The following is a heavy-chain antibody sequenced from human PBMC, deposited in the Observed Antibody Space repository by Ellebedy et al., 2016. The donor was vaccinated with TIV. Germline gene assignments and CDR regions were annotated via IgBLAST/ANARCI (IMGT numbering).Heavy chain of an antibody. CDR3: ARDRTLRC. J-gene: IGHJ4*02. V-gene: IGHV3-48*02. CDR1: AFTFSNYA. D-gene: IGHD4/OR15-4a*01. Sequence: PGGSLRLSCAASAFTFSNYAMNWVRQAPGKGLEWVSYISSSSNTIYYVDSVKGRFTISRDNAKNSLYLQMNSLRDEDTAVYYCARDRTLRCWGQGTLVTVSS. CDR2: ISSSSNTI.